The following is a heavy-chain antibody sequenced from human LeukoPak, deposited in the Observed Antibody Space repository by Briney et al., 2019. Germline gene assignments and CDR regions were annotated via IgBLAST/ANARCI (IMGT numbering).Heavy chain of an antibody. J-gene: IGHJ4*02. V-gene: IGHV3-7*01. D-gene: IGHD3-9*01. CDR3: ARSAYDILTGYWGDYFDY. Sequence: GGSLRLSCAASGFTFSSYWMSWVRQAPGKGLEWVANIKQDGSEKYYVDSVKGRFTISRDNAKNSLYLQMNSLRAEDTAVYYCARSAYDILTGYWGDYFDYWGQGTLVAVSS. CDR2: IKQDGSEK. CDR1: GFTFSSYW.